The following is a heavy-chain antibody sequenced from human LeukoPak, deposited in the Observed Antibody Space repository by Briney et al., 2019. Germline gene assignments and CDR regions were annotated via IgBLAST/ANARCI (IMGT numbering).Heavy chain of an antibody. V-gene: IGHV1-46*01. Sequence: ASVKVSCKASGYTFTSYYMHWVRQAPGQGLEWMGIINPSGGSTSYAQKCQGRVTMTRDTSKNQFSLKLSSLTAADTAVYYCARLGMVRGVMGVVYYFDYWGQGTLVTVSS. CDR2: INPSGGST. CDR1: GYTFTSYY. D-gene: IGHD3-10*01. CDR3: ARLGMVRGVMGVVYYFDY. J-gene: IGHJ4*02.